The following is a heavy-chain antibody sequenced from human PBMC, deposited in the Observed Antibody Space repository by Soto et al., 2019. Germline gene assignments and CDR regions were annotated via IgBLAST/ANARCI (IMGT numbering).Heavy chain of an antibody. CDR2: IKEDGSKK. CDR1: GFTFSSYW. Sequence: EVQLVESGGDLVQPGGSLRLSCAASGFTFSSYWMSWVRQAPGKGLEWVTNIKEDGSKKYYVDSVKGRSTISRDNAKISLFLQMNNLRVEDTAVYSCERASWNSRDYWGQGTLVTVSS. D-gene: IGHD1-1*01. J-gene: IGHJ4*02. CDR3: ERASWNSRDY. V-gene: IGHV3-7*01.